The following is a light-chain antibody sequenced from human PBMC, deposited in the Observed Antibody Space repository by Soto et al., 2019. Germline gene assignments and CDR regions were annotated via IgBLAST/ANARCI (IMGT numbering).Light chain of an antibody. CDR3: QQLESYPST. V-gene: IGKV1-9*01. CDR2: AAS. CDR1: LGINRF. J-gene: IGKJ4*01. Sequence: IQLTQSPSSLSASVGDRVTITCRASLGINRFLAWYHQKPGNAPKLLIYAASTWHSGVPASFAGSGSGTDFTLTINSLQPEDFATYYCQQLESYPSTFGGGTKVEIK.